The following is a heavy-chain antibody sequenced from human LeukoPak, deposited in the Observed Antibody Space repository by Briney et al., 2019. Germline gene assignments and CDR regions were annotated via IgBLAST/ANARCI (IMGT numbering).Heavy chain of an antibody. CDR2: VDNSGTT. J-gene: IGHJ6*03. Sequence: SETLSLTCTVSGDSISSSRYSWGWIRQTPGKGLEWIGTVDNSGTTYYSGSLRSRLTMPVDTSKNHFSLRLTSVTAADTALYYCVRHGHDVYAWLYYYMDVWGEGTTVTVSS. D-gene: IGHD5/OR15-5a*01. CDR1: GDSISSSRYS. CDR3: VRHGHDVYAWLYYYMDV. V-gene: IGHV4-39*02.